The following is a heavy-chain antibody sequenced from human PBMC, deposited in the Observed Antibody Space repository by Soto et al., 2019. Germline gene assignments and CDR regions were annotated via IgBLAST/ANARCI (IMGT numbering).Heavy chain of an antibody. D-gene: IGHD5-18*01. CDR2: IYWDDDK. Sequence: QITLKESGPTRVRPTQTLALTCTFSGFSLTTSGVGVGWIRKTPGKALEWLAVIYWDDDKRYSPSLKSRLTITTXXSXNXXVLTMADMDPVDTATYFCAHRGYMYGNWDHGYFDYWGQGTLVTVSS. CDR1: GFSLTTSGVG. V-gene: IGHV2-5*02. CDR3: AHRGYMYGNWDHGYFDY. J-gene: IGHJ4*02.